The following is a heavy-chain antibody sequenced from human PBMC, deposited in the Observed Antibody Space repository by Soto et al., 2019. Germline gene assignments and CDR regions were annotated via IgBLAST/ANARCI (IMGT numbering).Heavy chain of an antibody. Sequence: GSLRLACAASVFTFSSYGMHWVRQGPGKGLEWVAVLWSYWSTGTNEYYADSVKGRFTISRDNSKNMLYLQMNSLRGEDTAVYYCARVGGSYYFDHWGQGTLVTVSS. D-gene: IGHD3-16*01. CDR1: VFTFSSYG. CDR3: ARVGGSYYFDH. V-gene: IGHV3-33*01. CDR2: LWSYWSTGTNE. J-gene: IGHJ4*02.